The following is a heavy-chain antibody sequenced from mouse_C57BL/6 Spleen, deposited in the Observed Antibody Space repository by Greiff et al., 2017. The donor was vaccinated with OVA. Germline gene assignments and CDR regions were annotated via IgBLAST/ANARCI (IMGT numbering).Heavy chain of an antibody. Sequence: VQLQQPGAELVKPGASVKLSCKASGYTFTSYWMQWVKQRPGQGLEWIGEIDPSDSYTNYNQKFKGKATLTVDTSSSTAYMQLSSLTSEDSAVYYCARRGLPGAFAYWGQGTLVTVSA. CDR2: IDPSDSYT. V-gene: IGHV1-50*01. CDR1: GYTFTSYW. CDR3: ARRGLPGAFAY. D-gene: IGHD2-2*01. J-gene: IGHJ3*01.